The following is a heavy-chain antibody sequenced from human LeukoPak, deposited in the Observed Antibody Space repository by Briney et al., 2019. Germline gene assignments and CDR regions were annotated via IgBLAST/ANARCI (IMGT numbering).Heavy chain of an antibody. Sequence: PGRSLRLSCAASGFTFSSYGMDWVRQAPGKGLEWVAVISYDGSTKYYADSVKGRFTISRDNSKNTLYLQMNSLRAEDTAVYYCAKETVLRITMIVVVIRAFDIWGQGTMVTVSS. CDR3: AKETVLRITMIVVVIRAFDI. CDR2: ISYDGSTK. J-gene: IGHJ3*02. D-gene: IGHD3-22*01. V-gene: IGHV3-30*18. CDR1: GFTFSSYG.